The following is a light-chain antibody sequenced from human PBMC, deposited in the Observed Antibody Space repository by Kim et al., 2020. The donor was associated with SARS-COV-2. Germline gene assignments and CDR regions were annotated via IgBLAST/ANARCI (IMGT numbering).Light chain of an antibody. J-gene: IGKJ4*01. CDR3: QQYDDLPLT. Sequence: DIQMTQSPSSLSASVGDRVTITCQASQDIRNSLNWYQQKPGKAPKLLIYDASTLETGVPSRFSGSGSGTDFIFTISSLQPEDIATYFCQQYDDLPLTFGGWTKVDIK. CDR1: QDIRNS. CDR2: DAS. V-gene: IGKV1-33*01.